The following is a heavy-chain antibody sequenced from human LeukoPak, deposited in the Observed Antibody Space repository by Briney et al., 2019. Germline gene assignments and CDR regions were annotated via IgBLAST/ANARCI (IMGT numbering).Heavy chain of an antibody. D-gene: IGHD4-11*01. CDR2: IYYSGST. CDR3: ARDLQDYFDY. J-gene: IGHJ4*02. V-gene: IGHV4-59*01. CDR1: GGSISTYY. Sequence: SETLSLTCTVSGGSISTYYWSWFRQPPGKGLEWIGYIYYSGSTNYNPSLKSRVTISVDTSKNQFSLKLTSVTAADTAVYYCARDLQDYFDYWGQGTLVTVSS.